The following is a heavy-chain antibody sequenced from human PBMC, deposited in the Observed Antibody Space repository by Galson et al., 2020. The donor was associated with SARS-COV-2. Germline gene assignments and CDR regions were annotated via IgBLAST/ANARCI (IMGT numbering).Heavy chain of an antibody. CDR3: ARVSLSDPSQGDFDL. CDR2: IRSSSTSI. V-gene: IGHV3-48*02. CDR1: GFTFSSYT. Sequence: GGSLRLSCAASGFTFSSYTMNWVRQAPGRGLEWVSFIRSSSTSIYYADSVKGRFTISRDNAKNSLYLQMNSLRDEDTAVYYCARVSLSDPSQGDFDLWGQGTMVTVSS. D-gene: IGHD2-21*01. J-gene: IGHJ3*01.